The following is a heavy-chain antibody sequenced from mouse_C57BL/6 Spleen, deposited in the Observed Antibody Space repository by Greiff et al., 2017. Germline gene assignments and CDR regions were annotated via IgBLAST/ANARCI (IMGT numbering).Heavy chain of an antibody. J-gene: IGHJ3*01. CDR1: GYAFSSYW. Sequence: VKLMESGAELVKPGASVKISCKASGYAFSSYWMHWVKQRPGKGLEWIGQIHPGDGDTNYNGKFKGKAKLTADKSSSTAYMQLSSLTSEDSAVYCCAREGGGYSSGFAYWGHGTLVTVSA. CDR3: AREGGGYSSGFAY. CDR2: IHPGDGDT. V-gene: IGHV1-80*01. D-gene: IGHD2-3*01.